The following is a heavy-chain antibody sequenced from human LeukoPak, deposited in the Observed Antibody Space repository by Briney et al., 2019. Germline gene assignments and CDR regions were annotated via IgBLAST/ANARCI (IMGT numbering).Heavy chain of an antibody. CDR2: INPSGGST. CDR1: GYTFTNYY. Sequence: ASVKVSCKASGYTFTNYYLHWVRQAPGQGLEWMAMINPSGGSTTYAQKFQGRVTMTRDTSISTAYMELSGLRSDDTAVFYCARNTYYYDNSAGTFDFWGQGTLVTVSS. J-gene: IGHJ4*02. CDR3: ARNTYYYDNSAGTFDF. V-gene: IGHV1-2*02. D-gene: IGHD3-22*01.